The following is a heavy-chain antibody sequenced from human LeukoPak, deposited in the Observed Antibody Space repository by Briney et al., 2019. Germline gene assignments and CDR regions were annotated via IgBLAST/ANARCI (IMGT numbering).Heavy chain of an antibody. J-gene: IGHJ4*02. CDR2: ISSSGSTI. Sequence: GGSLRLSCAASGFTFSSYEVNWVRQAPGKGLEWVSYISSSGSTIYYADSVKGRFTISRDNAKNSLYLQMNSLRAEDTAVYYCVRAGSSYYYDSSPGDYWGQGTLVTVSS. CDR1: GFTFSSYE. V-gene: IGHV3-48*03. D-gene: IGHD3-22*01. CDR3: VRAGSSYYYDSSPGDY.